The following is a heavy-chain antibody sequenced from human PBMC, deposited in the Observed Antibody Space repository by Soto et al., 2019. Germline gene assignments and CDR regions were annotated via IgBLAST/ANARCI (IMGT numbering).Heavy chain of an antibody. J-gene: IGHJ6*02. CDR2: IYHSGST. CDR1: GGSISSGGYS. Sequence: QLQLQESGSGLVKPSQTLSLTCVVSGGSISSGGYSCSWIRQPPGKVLEWIGYIYHSGSTYYNPSLRSRVTMSVDRSKNQFSLNLSSVTAADTAVYYCARHRSNYGLDVWGQGTTVTVSS. D-gene: IGHD3-10*01. V-gene: IGHV4-30-2*01. CDR3: ARHRSNYGLDV.